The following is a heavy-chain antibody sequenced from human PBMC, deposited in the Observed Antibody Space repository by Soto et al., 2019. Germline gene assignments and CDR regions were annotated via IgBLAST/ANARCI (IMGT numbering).Heavy chain of an antibody. V-gene: IGHV3-30-3*01. Sequence: QVQLVESGGGVVQPGRSLRLSCAASGFTFSSYAMQWVRQAPGKGLEWVAVISYDGSNKYYADSVKGRFTISRDNSKNTLYLQMNSLRAEDTAVYYCARDRVVVVVAAALDAFDIWGQGTMVTVSS. J-gene: IGHJ3*02. CDR2: ISYDGSNK. CDR3: ARDRVVVVVAAALDAFDI. D-gene: IGHD2-15*01. CDR1: GFTFSSYA.